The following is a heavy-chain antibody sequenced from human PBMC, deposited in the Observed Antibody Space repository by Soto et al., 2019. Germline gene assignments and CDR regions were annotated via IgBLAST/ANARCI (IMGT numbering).Heavy chain of an antibody. J-gene: IGHJ4*02. CDR2: ISGGGGST. Sequence: SLRLSCAASGFTVSSYSMSWVRQTPGAGLEWVSAISGGGGSTYYADSVKGRFTISRDNSKNTLNLQMISLRAEDTAVYYCATQTSGTGTTFDYWGQGTLVTVSS. CDR3: ATQTSGTGTTFDY. CDR1: GFTVSSYS. V-gene: IGHV3-23*01. D-gene: IGHD1-1*01.